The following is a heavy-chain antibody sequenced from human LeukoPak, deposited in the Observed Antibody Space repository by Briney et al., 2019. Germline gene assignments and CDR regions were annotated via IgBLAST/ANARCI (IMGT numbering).Heavy chain of an antibody. J-gene: IGHJ5*02. D-gene: IGHD6-19*01. CDR2: IGSRTGNI. CDR1: GFTFSSYS. CDR3: ARDLTGYTSA. V-gene: IGHV3-21*01. Sequence: GGSLRLSCAASGFTFSSYSMNWVRQAPGKGLEWVAFIGSRTGNIYYADSVKGRFSISRDNAKKSHYLQMNNLRAEDTAMYYCARDLTGYTSAWGQGTLVTVSS.